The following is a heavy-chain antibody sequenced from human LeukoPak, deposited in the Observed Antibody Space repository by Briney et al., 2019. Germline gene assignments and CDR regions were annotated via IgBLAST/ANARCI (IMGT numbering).Heavy chain of an antibody. J-gene: IGHJ4*02. V-gene: IGHV3-21*01. CDR2: ISVRSNYI. Sequence: GGSLRLSCAASGYTFSSYSINWVRQAPGKGLEWVSSISVRSNYIYYADSVRGRFRISRDDARDSLYLQMNSLRAEDTAVYYCVGLRRNSDTSGFYYYYDFWGQGTLVTVSS. D-gene: IGHD3-22*01. CDR1: GYTFSSYS. CDR3: VGLRRNSDTSGFYYYYDF.